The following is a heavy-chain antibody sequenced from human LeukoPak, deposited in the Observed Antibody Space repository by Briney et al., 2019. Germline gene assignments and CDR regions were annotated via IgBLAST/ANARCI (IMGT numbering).Heavy chain of an antibody. CDR1: GFTFSSYA. D-gene: IGHD3-22*01. CDR2: ISSSSSYI. CDR3: ARGGGYYYFDY. J-gene: IGHJ4*02. Sequence: NPGGSLRLSCAASGFTFSSYAMSWVRQAPGKGLEWVSSISSSSSYIYYADSVKGRFTISRDNAKNSLYLQMNSLRAEDTAVYYCARGGGYYYFDYWGQGTLVTVSS. V-gene: IGHV3-21*01.